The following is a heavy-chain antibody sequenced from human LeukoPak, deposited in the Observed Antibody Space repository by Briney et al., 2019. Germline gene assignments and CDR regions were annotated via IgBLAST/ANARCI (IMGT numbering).Heavy chain of an antibody. D-gene: IGHD3-22*01. CDR1: GGTFSSYA. V-gene: IGHV1-69*05. CDR3: ARSSGYYYVDAFDI. Sequence: SVKVSCKASGGTFSSYAISWVRQAPGQGLEWMGGIIPIFGTANYAQKFQGRVTITTDESTSTAYVELSSLRSEDTAVYYCARSSGYYYVDAFDIWGQGTMVTVSS. CDR2: IIPIFGTA. J-gene: IGHJ3*02.